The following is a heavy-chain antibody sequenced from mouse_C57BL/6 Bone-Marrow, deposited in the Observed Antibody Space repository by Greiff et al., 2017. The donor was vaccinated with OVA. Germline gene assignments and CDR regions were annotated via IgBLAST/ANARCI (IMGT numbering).Heavy chain of an antibody. CDR2: INPGSGGT. D-gene: IGHD2-4*01. J-gene: IGHJ4*01. CDR1: GYAFTNYL. CDR3: ARPYDYDPYAKDC. Sequence: QVQLQQSGAELVRPGTSVKVSCKASGYAFTNYLIEWVKQRPGQGLEWIGVINPGSGGTNYNEKFKGKATLTADKSSSTAYMQLSSLTSEDSAVYCGARPYDYDPYAKDCWGKGVSVTASS. V-gene: IGHV1-54*01.